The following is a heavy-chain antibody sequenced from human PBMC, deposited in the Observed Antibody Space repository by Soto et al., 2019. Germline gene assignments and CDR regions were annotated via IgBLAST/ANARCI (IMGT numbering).Heavy chain of an antibody. D-gene: IGHD6-6*01. V-gene: IGHV3-30-3*01. J-gene: IGHJ6*02. CDR1: GFTFSSYA. CDR2: ISYDGSNK. CDR3: ARDPASAPTLCYGMDV. Sequence: GGSLRLSCAASGFTFSSYAMHWVRQAPGKGLEWVAVISYDGSNKYYADSVKGRFTISRDNSKNTLYLQMNSLRAEDTAVYYCARDPASAPTLCYGMDVWGQGTTVTVSS.